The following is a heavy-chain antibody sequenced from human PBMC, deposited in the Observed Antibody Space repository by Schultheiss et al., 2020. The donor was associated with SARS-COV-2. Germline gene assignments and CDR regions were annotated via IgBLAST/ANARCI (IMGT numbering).Heavy chain of an antibody. Sequence: SETLSLTCAVSGYSISSGYYWGWIRQPPGKGLEWIGYIYYSGSTNYNPSLKSRVTISVDTSKNQFSLKLSSVTAADTAVYYCARGSSSWYEFDPWGQGTLVTVSS. V-gene: IGHV4-61*01. CDR1: GYSISSGYY. CDR2: IYYSGST. J-gene: IGHJ5*02. D-gene: IGHD6-13*01. CDR3: ARGSSSWYEFDP.